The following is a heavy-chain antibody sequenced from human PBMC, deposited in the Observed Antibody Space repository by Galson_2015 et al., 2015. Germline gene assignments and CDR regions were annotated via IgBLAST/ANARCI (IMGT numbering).Heavy chain of an antibody. CDR2: INSDGSST. CDR1: GFTFSSYW. J-gene: IGHJ6*02. Sequence: SLRLSCAASGFTFSSYWLHWVRQAPGKGLVWVSRINSDGSSTNHADSVKGRFTVSRDNAKNTLYLEMNSLRAEDTAVYYCARERIPYGMDVWGQGTTVTVSS. CDR3: ARERIPYGMDV. V-gene: IGHV3-74*01.